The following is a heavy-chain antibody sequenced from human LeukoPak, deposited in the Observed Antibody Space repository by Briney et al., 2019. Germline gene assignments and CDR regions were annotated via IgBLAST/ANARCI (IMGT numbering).Heavy chain of an antibody. Sequence: ASVKVSCKASGYTFTSYYMHWVRQAPGQGLEWMGIINPSGGRTSYTQKFQGRVTMTRNTSISTAYMELSSLRSDDTAVYYCARDDYGSGSAPQDPWGQGTLVTVSS. CDR3: ARDDYGSGSAPQDP. CDR1: GYTFTSYY. V-gene: IGHV1-46*01. CDR2: INPSGGRT. J-gene: IGHJ5*02. D-gene: IGHD3-10*01.